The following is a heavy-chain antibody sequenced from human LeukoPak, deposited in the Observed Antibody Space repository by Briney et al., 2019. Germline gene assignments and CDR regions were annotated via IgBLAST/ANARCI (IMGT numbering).Heavy chain of an antibody. CDR3: ARVGSGYSYYYYMDV. D-gene: IGHD3-22*01. Sequence: PSETLSLTCTVSDGAIAGYSWSWIRQPPGKGLEWIGYIYYSGSTNYNPSLKSRVTISVDTSKNQFSLKLSSVTAADTAVYYCARVGSGYSYYYYMDVWGKGTTVTISS. V-gene: IGHV4-59*01. CDR1: DGAIAGYS. J-gene: IGHJ6*03. CDR2: IYYSGST.